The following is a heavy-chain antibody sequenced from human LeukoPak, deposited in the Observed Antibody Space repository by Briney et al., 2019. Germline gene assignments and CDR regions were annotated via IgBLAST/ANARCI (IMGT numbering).Heavy chain of an antibody. J-gene: IGHJ4*02. Sequence: GGSLRLSCAASGFTFSTYAMSWVRQAPGKGLEWVSGISGSGGSTYYADSVKGRFTISRDNSKNALYLQMNSLRAEDTAVYYCAKDKSCSTVSCYVGYWGQGTLVTVSS. V-gene: IGHV3-23*01. CDR3: AKDKSCSTVSCYVGY. CDR2: ISGSGGST. CDR1: GFTFSTYA. D-gene: IGHD2-2*01.